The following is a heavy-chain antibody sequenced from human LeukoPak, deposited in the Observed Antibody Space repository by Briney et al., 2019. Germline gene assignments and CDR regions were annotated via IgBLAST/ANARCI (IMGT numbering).Heavy chain of an antibody. CDR1: GFTFSRHW. CDR3: ARDHTEPGVILDY. D-gene: IGHD1-14*01. J-gene: IGHJ4*02. Sequence: GGSLRLSCAASGFTFSRHWMNWVRQAPGKGLEWVANINQEGSEKYYVDSVKGRFTISRDNAKNSLYLQMSSLRVEDTAVYYCARDHTEPGVILDYWGQGALVTVSS. CDR2: INQEGSEK. V-gene: IGHV3-7*05.